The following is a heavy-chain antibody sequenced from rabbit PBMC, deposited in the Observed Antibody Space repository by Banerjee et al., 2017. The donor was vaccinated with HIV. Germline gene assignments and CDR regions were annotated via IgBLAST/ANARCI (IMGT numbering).Heavy chain of an antibody. CDR2: IDPVFGST. D-gene: IGHD1-1*01. V-gene: IGHV1S47*01. Sequence: QEQLEESGGGLVQPGGSLKLSCKASGFDFSSYGVSWVRQAPGKGLEWIGYIDPVFGSTYYASWVNGRFTISSHNAQNTLYLQLNSLTAADTATYFCAISNHWSYGMDLWGQGTLVTVS. J-gene: IGHJ6*01. CDR3: AISNHWSYGMDL. CDR1: GFDFSSYG.